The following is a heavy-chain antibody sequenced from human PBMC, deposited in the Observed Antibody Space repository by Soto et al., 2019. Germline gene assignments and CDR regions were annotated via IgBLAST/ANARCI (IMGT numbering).Heavy chain of an antibody. Sequence: QVQLVQSGAEVKKPGSSVKVSCKASGGTFSSYTISWVRQAPGQGLEWMGRIIPILDIANYAQKFQGRVTITADKSTSTAYMELSSLTSEDTAVYDCARALGIAAAGTIDYWGQGTLVTVSS. J-gene: IGHJ4*02. CDR3: ARALGIAAAGTIDY. CDR1: GGTFSSYT. D-gene: IGHD6-13*01. CDR2: IIPILDIA. V-gene: IGHV1-69*02.